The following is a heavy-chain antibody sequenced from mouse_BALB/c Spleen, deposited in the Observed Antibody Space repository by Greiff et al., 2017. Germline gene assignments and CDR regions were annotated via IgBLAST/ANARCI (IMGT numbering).Heavy chain of an antibody. CDR3: ASSIYYGNFDY. Sequence: VKLMESGAELAKPGASVKMSCKASGYTFTSYWMHWVKQRPGQGLEWIGYINPSTGYTEYNQKFKDKATLTADKSSSTAYMQLSSLTSEDSAVYYCASSIYYGNFDYWGQGTTLTVSS. V-gene: IGHV1-7*01. CDR1: GYTFTSYW. J-gene: IGHJ2*01. D-gene: IGHD2-1*01. CDR2: INPSTGYT.